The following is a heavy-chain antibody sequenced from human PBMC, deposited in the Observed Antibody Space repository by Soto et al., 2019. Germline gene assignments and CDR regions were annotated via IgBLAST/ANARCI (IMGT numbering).Heavy chain of an antibody. D-gene: IGHD6-19*01. CDR1: GYSFTNYG. V-gene: IGHV1-18*01. Sequence: QDQLVQSGVEVKKPGASVKVSCKASGYSFTNYGITWVRQAPGQGFEWMGWISAYNGNTNYAQKFQGRVTMTTDASTSTAYLELRSRRSDETAVYYCARDRGVAPPVAGNTHYYYYMDVWGKGTTVTVSS. CDR2: ISAYNGNT. J-gene: IGHJ6*03. CDR3: ARDRGVAPPVAGNTHYYYYMDV.